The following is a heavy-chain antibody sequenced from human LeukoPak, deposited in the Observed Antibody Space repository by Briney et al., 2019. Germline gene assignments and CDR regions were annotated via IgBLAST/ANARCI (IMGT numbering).Heavy chain of an antibody. CDR2: IYYSGST. J-gene: IGHJ4*02. CDR1: GGSISSGDYY. CDR3: ARVPAAILSLDY. Sequence: SQTLSLTCTVSGGSISSGDYYWSWIRQPPGKGLEWIGYIYYSGSTYYNPSLKSRVTISVDTSKNQFSLKLSSVTAADTAVYYCARVPAAILSLDYWGQGTLVTVSS. V-gene: IGHV4-30-4*01. D-gene: IGHD2-2*01.